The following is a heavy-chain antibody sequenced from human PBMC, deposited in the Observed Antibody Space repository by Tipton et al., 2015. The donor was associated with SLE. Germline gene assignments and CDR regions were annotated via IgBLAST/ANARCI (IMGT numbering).Heavy chain of an antibody. CDR2: IGGDGNRI. J-gene: IGHJ6*03. D-gene: IGHD3-3*01. CDR1: GDSISSGTFF. V-gene: IGHV3-11*04. Sequence: LSLTCTVSGDSISSGTFFWSWIRQHQGKGLEWVTGIGGDGNRIASADSVRGRFTISRDNVKNSLYLQMNSLRAEDTAVYYCARDTCYDFWSGYRSYYYYMDVWGKGTTVTVSS. CDR3: ARDTCYDFWSGYRSYYYYMDV.